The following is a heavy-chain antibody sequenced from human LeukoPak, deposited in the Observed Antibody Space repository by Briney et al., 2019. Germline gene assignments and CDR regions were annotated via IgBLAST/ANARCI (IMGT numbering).Heavy chain of an antibody. CDR2: KKQDGSEK. Sequence: GGSLRLSCAASGFTFSSDWMNWVRQAPGKGLEWVANKKQDGSEKYYVDSVKGRFTISRDNAKNSLYLQMNSLRAEDTAVYYCARGGVYWGQGTLVTGSS. J-gene: IGHJ4*02. V-gene: IGHV3-7*01. CDR3: ARGGVY. CDR1: GFTFSSDW.